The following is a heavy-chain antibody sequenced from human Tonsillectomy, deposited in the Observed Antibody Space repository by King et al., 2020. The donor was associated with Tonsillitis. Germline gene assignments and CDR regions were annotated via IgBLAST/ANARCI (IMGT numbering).Heavy chain of an antibody. Sequence: VQLVESGGGLVQPGGSLRLSCAASGFTFSSYWMNWVRQAPGKGLEWVANIKEDGSEKNYVDSVKGRFTISRDTDKNSLYLQMNSLRAEDTAVYYCARDAMVIVGQDSFDIWGQGTTVTVSP. CDR2: IKEDGSEK. J-gene: IGHJ3*02. D-gene: IGHD3-16*02. V-gene: IGHV3-7*01. CDR1: GFTFSSYW. CDR3: ARDAMVIVGQDSFDI.